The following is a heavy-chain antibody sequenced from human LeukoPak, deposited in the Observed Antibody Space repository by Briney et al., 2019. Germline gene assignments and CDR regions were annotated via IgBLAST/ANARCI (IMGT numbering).Heavy chain of an antibody. CDR3: ATIFPPSYYYDSSGYYDPFDY. J-gene: IGHJ4*02. D-gene: IGHD3-22*01. CDR2: ISGDVGST. V-gene: IGHV3-43*02. CDR1: GFTFDDYA. Sequence: GGSLRLSCAASGFTFDDYAMHWVRQAPGKGLEWVSLISGDVGSTYYADSVKGRVTISRDNSKNSLYLQMTSLRTEDTALYYCATIFPPSYYYDSSGYYDPFDYWGQGTLVTVSS.